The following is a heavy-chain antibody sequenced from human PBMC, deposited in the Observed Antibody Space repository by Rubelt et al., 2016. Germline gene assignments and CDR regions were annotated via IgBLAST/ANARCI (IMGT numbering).Heavy chain of an antibody. J-gene: IGHJ4*02. V-gene: IGHV3-66*01. Sequence: GRLTISRDNSKNTLYLQMNSLRAEDTAVYYCARVGTSGWYYFDYWGQGTLVTVSS. CDR3: ARVGTSGWYYFDY. D-gene: IGHD6-19*01.